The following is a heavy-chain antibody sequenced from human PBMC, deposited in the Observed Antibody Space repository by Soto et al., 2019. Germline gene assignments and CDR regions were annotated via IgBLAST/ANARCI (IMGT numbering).Heavy chain of an antibody. CDR3: PRADIVVVPAAKAFDY. CDR1: GYTFTSYV. D-gene: IGHD2-2*01. J-gene: IGHJ4*02. CDR2: ISAYNGNT. Sequence: QVQLVQSGAEVKKPGASVKVSCKASGYTFTSYVISWVRQAPGQGLEWMGWISAYNGNTNYSQKLQGRVTTSTETSRSTDYMELRRLRSDDTAVYYCPRADIVVVPAAKAFDYWGKATLVTVSS. V-gene: IGHV1-18*01.